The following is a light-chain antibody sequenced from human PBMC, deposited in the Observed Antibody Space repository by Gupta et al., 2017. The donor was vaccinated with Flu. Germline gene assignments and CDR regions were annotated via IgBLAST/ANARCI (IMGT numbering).Light chain of an antibody. J-gene: IGKJ2*01. CDR1: QSVSSSY. CDR3: QQDCSSPYN. CDR2: GAS. V-gene: IGKV3-20*01. Sequence: EIVLTQSPGTLSLSPGERATLSCRASQSVSSSYLAWYQQKPGQAPRLLIYGASSRATGSPDRFSGSGSVTDFTLTISRLEPEDFAVYYCQQDCSSPYNFGQGTKMEIK.